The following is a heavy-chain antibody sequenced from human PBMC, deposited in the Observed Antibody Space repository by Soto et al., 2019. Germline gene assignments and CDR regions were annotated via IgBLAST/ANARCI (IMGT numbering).Heavy chain of an antibody. CDR3: AKATAARPFYYYYMDV. CDR1: GFTFSSYA. D-gene: IGHD6-6*01. CDR2: ISGSGGST. V-gene: IGHV3-23*01. Sequence: GGSLRLSCAASGFTFSSYAMSWVRQAPGKGLEWVSAISGSGGSTYYADSVKGRFTISRDNSKNTLFLQMNSLRAEDTAVYYCAKATAARPFYYYYMDVWGKGTTVTVSS. J-gene: IGHJ6*03.